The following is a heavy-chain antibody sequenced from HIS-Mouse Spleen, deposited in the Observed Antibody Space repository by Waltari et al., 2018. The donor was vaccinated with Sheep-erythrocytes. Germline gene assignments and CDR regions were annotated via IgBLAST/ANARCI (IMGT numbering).Heavy chain of an antibody. CDR2: ISYSGRP. V-gene: IGHV4-39*01. CDR3: ARLYYYDSSGYYFDY. J-gene: IGHJ4*02. Sequence: QLQLQESGPGLVKPSETLSLTCPVSGGSISSSRYYWGWIRQPPGKGLEWSGSISYSGRPYYHPALKSRVTISVDTSKNQFSLKLSSVTAADTAVYYCARLYYYDSSGYYFDYWGQGTLVTVSS. CDR1: GGSISSSRYY. D-gene: IGHD3-22*01.